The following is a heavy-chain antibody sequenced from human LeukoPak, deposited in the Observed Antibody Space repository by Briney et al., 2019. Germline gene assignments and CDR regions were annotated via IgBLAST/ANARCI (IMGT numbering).Heavy chain of an antibody. J-gene: IGHJ4*02. V-gene: IGHV3-30-3*02. Sequence: GRSLRLSCAASGFTFSSYAMHWARQAPSKGLEWVAVISYDGSNKYYADSVKGRFTISRDNSKNTLYLQMNSLRAEDTAVYYCAKSTGYSSGWYHPADYWGQGTLVTVSS. CDR2: ISYDGSNK. D-gene: IGHD6-19*01. CDR3: AKSTGYSSGWYHPADY. CDR1: GFTFSSYA.